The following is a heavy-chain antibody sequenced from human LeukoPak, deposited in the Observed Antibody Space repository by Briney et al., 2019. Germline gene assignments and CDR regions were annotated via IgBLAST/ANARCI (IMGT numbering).Heavy chain of an antibody. J-gene: IGHJ3*02. CDR2: IYPGDSDT. D-gene: IGHD6-13*01. V-gene: IGHV5-51*01. CDR1: GYSFTNHW. CDR3: ARPIAAAGAPYAFDI. Sequence: GESLKISCKGSGYSFTNHWIGWVRQMPGKGLEWMGIIYPGDSDTRYSPSFQGQVTISADKSISTAYLQWSSLKASDTAMYYCARPIAAAGAPYAFDIWGQGTMVTVSS.